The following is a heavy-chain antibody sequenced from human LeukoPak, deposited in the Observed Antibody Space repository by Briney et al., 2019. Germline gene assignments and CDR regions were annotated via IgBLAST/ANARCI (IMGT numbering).Heavy chain of an antibody. CDR3: ARGSTTVTTKDWFDP. CDR2: INTYGTNT. D-gene: IGHD4-17*01. V-gene: IGHV3-74*03. CDR1: GFTFSSYW. J-gene: IGHJ5*02. Sequence: GGSLRLSCAASGFTFSSYWMHWVRQVPGKGLVWVARINTYGTNTTYGDSVEGRFTISRDNAKNTLDLEMNSLRDDDTAVYYCARGSTTVTTKDWFDPWGQGTQVTVSS.